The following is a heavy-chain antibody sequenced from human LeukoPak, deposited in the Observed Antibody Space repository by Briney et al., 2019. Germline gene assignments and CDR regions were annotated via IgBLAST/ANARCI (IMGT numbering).Heavy chain of an antibody. CDR2: IYYSGST. Sequence: SETLSLTCTVSGGSISSSSYYWGWIRQPPGKGLEWIGSIYYSGSTYYNPSLKSRVTISVGTSKNQFSLKLSSVTAADTAVYYCARRYYDFWSGYWYYFDYWGQGTLVTVSS. CDR3: ARRYYDFWSGYWYYFDY. V-gene: IGHV4-39*01. D-gene: IGHD3-3*01. J-gene: IGHJ4*02. CDR1: GGSISSSSYY.